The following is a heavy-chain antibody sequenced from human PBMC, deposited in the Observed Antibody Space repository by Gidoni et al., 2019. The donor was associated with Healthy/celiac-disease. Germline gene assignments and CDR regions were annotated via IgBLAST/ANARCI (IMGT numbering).Heavy chain of an antibody. CDR3: AKGGYGSGTRTLDY. CDR2: ISYDGSNK. D-gene: IGHD3-10*01. J-gene: IGHJ4*02. V-gene: IGHV3-30*18. Sequence: QVQLVESGGGVVQPGRSLRLPCAASGFAFSSYGMHWVRQAPGTGLEWVAVISYDGSNKYYADSVKGRFTISRDNSKNTLYLQMNSLRAEDTAVYYCAKGGYGSGTRTLDYWGQGTLVTVSS. CDR1: GFAFSSYG.